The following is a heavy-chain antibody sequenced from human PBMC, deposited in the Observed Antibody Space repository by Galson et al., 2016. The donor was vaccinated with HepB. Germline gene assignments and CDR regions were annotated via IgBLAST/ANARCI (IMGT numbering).Heavy chain of an antibody. CDR1: GDTFSSYA. CDR3: ARRPIDYGGLYFDY. J-gene: IGHJ4*02. D-gene: IGHD4-23*01. CDR2: IIPIFDTA. Sequence: SVKVSCKASGDTFSSYAITWVRQAPGQGLEWMGGIIPIFDTANYAQKFQGRVTITADASTSTAYMELSSLRSEDTAVYYCARRPIDYGGLYFDYWGQETLVTVSS. V-gene: IGHV1-69*13.